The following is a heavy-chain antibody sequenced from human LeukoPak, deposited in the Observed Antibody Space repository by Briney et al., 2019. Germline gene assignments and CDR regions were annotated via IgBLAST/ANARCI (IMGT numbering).Heavy chain of an antibody. D-gene: IGHD3-22*01. Sequence: GGSLRLSCAASGFSFSRYWMHRVRQAPGKGLVWVSRTNSDGSSTNYADSVKGRFTISRDNAKNILYLQMNSLRAEDTAVYHCATGHYYDSSGYYPLPDAFDIWGQGTMVTVSS. CDR2: TNSDGSST. V-gene: IGHV3-74*01. J-gene: IGHJ3*02. CDR1: GFSFSRYW. CDR3: ATGHYYDSSGYYPLPDAFDI.